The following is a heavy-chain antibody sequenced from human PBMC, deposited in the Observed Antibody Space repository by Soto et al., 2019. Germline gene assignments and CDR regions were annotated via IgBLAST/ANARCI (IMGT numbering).Heavy chain of an antibody. Sequence: PSETLSLTCTVSGGSISSYYWSWIRQPPGKGLEWIGYIYYSGSTNYNPSLKSRVTISVDTSKNQFSLKLSSVTAADTAVYYCARTPSMLNPGSVAGLEFDYWGQGTLVTVSS. CDR1: GGSISSYY. CDR3: ARTPSMLNPGSVAGLEFDY. CDR2: IYYSGST. D-gene: IGHD6-19*01. J-gene: IGHJ4*02. V-gene: IGHV4-59*08.